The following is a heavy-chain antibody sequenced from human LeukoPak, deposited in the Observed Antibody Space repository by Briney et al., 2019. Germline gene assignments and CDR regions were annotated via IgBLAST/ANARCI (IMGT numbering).Heavy chain of an antibody. J-gene: IGHJ4*02. CDR1: GGSISSYY. Sequence: SETLSLTCTVSGGSISSYYWSWIRQPPGKGLEWIGYIYYSGSTNYNPSLKSRVTISVDTSKNQFSLKLSSVTAADTAVYYCARTAPSYQTGYYFDYWGQGTLVTVSS. V-gene: IGHV4-59*12. D-gene: IGHD2-2*01. CDR2: IYYSGST. CDR3: ARTAPSYQTGYYFDY.